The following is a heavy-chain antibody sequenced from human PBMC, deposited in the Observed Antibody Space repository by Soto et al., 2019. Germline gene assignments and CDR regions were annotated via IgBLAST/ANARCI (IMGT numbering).Heavy chain of an antibody. Sequence: QVQLQQWGAGLLKPSETLSLTCAVYGGSFSGYYWSWIRQPPGKGLEWIGEINHSGSTNYNPSLKSRVTISVDTSKNQFSLKLSSVTAADTAVYYCARGRYSGYCSGGSCYYFDYWGQGTLVTVSS. CDR3: ARGRYSGYCSGGSCYYFDY. J-gene: IGHJ4*02. V-gene: IGHV4-34*01. CDR2: INHSGST. CDR1: GGSFSGYY. D-gene: IGHD2-15*01.